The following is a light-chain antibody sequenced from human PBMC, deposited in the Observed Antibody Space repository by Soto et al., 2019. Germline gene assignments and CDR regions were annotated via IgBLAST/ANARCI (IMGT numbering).Light chain of an antibody. CDR3: QQYGSSPPEGT. CDR1: QSVSSSY. J-gene: IGKJ5*01. CDR2: GAS. Sequence: EIVLTQSPGTLSLSPGERATLSCRASQSVSSSYLAWYQQKPGQAPRLLIYGASSRATGIPDRFSGSGSGTDFTLTISRLEPEDFEVYSCQQYGSSPPEGTFGQGTRLEIK. V-gene: IGKV3-20*01.